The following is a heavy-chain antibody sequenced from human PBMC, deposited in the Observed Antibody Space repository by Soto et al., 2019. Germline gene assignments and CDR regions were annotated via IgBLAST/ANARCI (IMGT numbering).Heavy chain of an antibody. J-gene: IGHJ6*02. Sequence: QVQLVQSGAEVKKPGSSVKVSCKASGGTFSSYAISWVRQAPGQGLEWMGGIIPIFGTANYAQKFQGRVTITADEPTSTAYMELSSLRSEDTAVYYCARDVEKAARNYYSYGMDVWGQGTTVTVSS. CDR2: IIPIFGTA. D-gene: IGHD6-13*01. V-gene: IGHV1-69*12. CDR1: GGTFSSYA. CDR3: ARDVEKAARNYYSYGMDV.